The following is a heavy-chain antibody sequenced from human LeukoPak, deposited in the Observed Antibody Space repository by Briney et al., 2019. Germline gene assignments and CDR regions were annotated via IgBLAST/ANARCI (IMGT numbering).Heavy chain of an antibody. CDR1: GFTFSDYY. CDR2: ISSSGSTI. J-gene: IGHJ4*02. D-gene: IGHD3-10*01. V-gene: IGHV3-11*01. CDR3: GITMVRGPSPPFDY. Sequence: GGSLRLSCAASGFTFSDYYMSWIRQAPGKGLEWVSYISSSGSTIYYADSVKGRFTISRDNAKNSLYLQMNSLRAEDTAVYYCGITMVRGPSPPFDYWGQGTLVTVSS.